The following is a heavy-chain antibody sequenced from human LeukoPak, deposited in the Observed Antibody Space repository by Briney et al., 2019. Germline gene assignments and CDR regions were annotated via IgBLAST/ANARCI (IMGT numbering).Heavy chain of an antibody. CDR1: GFTFSGSA. Sequence: GGSLKLSCAASGFTFSGSAMHWVRQASGKGLEWVGRIRSKANSYATAYAASVKGRFTISRDDSKNTAYLQMNSLKTEDTAVYYCASRRGSNRPFDYRGQGTLVTVSS. CDR3: ASRRGSNRPFDY. D-gene: IGHD1-26*01. CDR2: IRSKANSYAT. J-gene: IGHJ4*02. V-gene: IGHV3-73*01.